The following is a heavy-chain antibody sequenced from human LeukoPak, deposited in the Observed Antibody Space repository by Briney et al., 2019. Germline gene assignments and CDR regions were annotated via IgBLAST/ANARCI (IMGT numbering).Heavy chain of an antibody. Sequence: SETLSLTCTVSGGSISSGSYYWSWIRQPAGKGLEWIGRIYTSGSTNYNPSLKSRVTISVDTSKNQFSLKLSSVTAADTAVYYCARVLVPWNYDPHLYYYYYMDVWGKGTTVTVSS. D-gene: IGHD1-7*01. V-gene: IGHV4-61*02. CDR2: IYTSGST. CDR1: GGSISSGSYY. CDR3: ARVLVPWNYDPHLYYYYYMDV. J-gene: IGHJ6*03.